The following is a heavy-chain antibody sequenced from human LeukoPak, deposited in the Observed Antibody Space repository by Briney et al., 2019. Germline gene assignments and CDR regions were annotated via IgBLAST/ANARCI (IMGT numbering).Heavy chain of an antibody. CDR2: INPNSGGT. Sequence: ASVKVSCKASGYTFTGYYIHWVRRAPGQGVEWMGRINPNSGGTNYAQKFQGRVTMTSDTSISTAYMELSRLTSDDTAVYYCARVGVDLWFDPWGQGTLVTVSS. CDR3: ARVGVDLWFDP. J-gene: IGHJ5*02. V-gene: IGHV1-2*06. CDR1: GYTFTGYY. D-gene: IGHD3/OR15-3a*01.